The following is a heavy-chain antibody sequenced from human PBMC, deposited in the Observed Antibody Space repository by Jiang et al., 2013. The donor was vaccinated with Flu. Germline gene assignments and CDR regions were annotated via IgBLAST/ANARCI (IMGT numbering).Heavy chain of an antibody. V-gene: IGHV1-3*01. CDR3: ARVGCSSTSCYLVFQH. D-gene: IGHD2-2*01. J-gene: IGHJ1*01. CDR1: GYTFTSYA. CDR2: INAGNGNT. Sequence: SGAEVKKPGASVKVSCKASGYTFTSYAMHWVRQAPGQRLEWMGWINAGNGNTKYSQKFQGRVTITRDTSASTAYMELSSLRSEDTAVYYCARVGCSSTSCYLVFQHWGQGTLVTVSS.